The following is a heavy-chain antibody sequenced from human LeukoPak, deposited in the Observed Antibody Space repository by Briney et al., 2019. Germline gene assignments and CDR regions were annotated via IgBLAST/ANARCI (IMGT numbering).Heavy chain of an antibody. CDR3: ARDGYSSGWYRFRGRFDP. CDR1: GFTFSDYY. Sequence: GGSLRLSCAASGFTFSDYYMSWIRQAPGKGLEWVSYISSSGSTKYYADSVKGRFTISRDNAKNSLNLQMNSLRAEDTAVYYCARDGYSSGWYRFRGRFDPWGQGTLVTVSS. J-gene: IGHJ5*02. V-gene: IGHV3-11*01. D-gene: IGHD6-19*01. CDR2: ISSSGSTK.